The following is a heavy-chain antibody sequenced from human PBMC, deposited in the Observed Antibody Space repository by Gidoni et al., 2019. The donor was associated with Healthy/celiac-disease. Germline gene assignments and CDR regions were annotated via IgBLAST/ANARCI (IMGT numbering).Heavy chain of an antibody. J-gene: IGHJ3*02. CDR2: ISYDGSNK. D-gene: IGHD3-10*01. CDR1: GFTFSSYA. Sequence: QVQLVESGGGVVQPGRSLRLSCAAFGFTFSSYARHWVRQAPGKGLELVAVISYDGSNKYYADSVKGRFTICRDNSKNTLYLQMNSLRAEDTAVYYCARAGSSRQWFGDDAFDIWGQGTMVTVSS. V-gene: IGHV3-30-3*01. CDR3: ARAGSSRQWFGDDAFDI.